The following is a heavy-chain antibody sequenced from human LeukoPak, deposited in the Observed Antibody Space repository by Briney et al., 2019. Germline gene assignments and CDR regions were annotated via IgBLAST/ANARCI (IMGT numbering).Heavy chain of an antibody. J-gene: IGHJ4*02. CDR3: ARASDILTGYYRDYFFDY. CDR1: GYSISSGYY. CDR2: IYHSGST. V-gene: IGHV4-38-2*01. Sequence: SETLSLTCAVSGYSISSGYYWGWIRQPPGKGLEWIGSIYHSGSTYYNPSLKSRVTISVDTSKKQCSLKLSSVTAADTAVYFCARASDILTGYYRDYFFDYWDQGTLVTVSS. D-gene: IGHD3-9*01.